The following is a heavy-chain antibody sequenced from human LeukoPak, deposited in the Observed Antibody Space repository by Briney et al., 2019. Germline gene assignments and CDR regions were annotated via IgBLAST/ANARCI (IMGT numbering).Heavy chain of an antibody. CDR3: ARDRPYDSSGYYPEIDY. CDR2: INPNSGGT. Sequence: GASVKVSCKASGYTFTSYDINWVRQATGQGLEWMGWINPNSGGTNYAQKFQGRVTMTRDTSISTAYMELSRLRSDDTAVYYCARDRPYDSSGYYPEIDYWGQGTLVTVSS. D-gene: IGHD3-22*01. V-gene: IGHV1-2*02. CDR1: GYTFTSYD. J-gene: IGHJ4*02.